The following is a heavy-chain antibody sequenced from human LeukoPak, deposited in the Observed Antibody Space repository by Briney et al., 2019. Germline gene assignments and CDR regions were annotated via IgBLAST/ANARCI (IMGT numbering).Heavy chain of an antibody. CDR2: IKQDGSEK. CDR1: GFTFSSYW. CDR3: ARGGVAVAGIKLPFDY. Sequence: GGSLRLSCAASGFTFSSYWMSWVRQAPGKGLEWVANIKQDGSEKYYVDSVKGRFTISRDNAKNSLYLQMNSLRAEDTAVYYCARGGVAVAGIKLPFDYWGQGTLVTVSS. D-gene: IGHD6-19*01. J-gene: IGHJ4*02. V-gene: IGHV3-7*01.